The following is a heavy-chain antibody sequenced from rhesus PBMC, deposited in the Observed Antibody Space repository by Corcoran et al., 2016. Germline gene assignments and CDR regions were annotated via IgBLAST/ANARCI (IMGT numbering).Heavy chain of an antibody. Sequence: QVQLQESGPGVLKPSETLSLTCAVSGGSISGGYSWGWIRQPPGRGLEWIGTIFSSNGKPSYPPSLKSRVTISTDTAKNHFSLKLNSVTAADTAVYYCARFYNGLNSWGQGVVVTVSS. J-gene: IGHJ6*01. CDR1: GGSISGGYS. V-gene: IGHV4S7*01. CDR2: IFSSNGKP. CDR3: ARFYNGLNS.